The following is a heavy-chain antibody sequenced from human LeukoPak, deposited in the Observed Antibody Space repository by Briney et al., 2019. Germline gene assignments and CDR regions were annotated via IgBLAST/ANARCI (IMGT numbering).Heavy chain of an antibody. Sequence: GGSLRLSCAASGFTFSSYWMSWARQAPGKGLEWVANIKQDGSEKYYVDSVKGRFTISRDNAKNSLYLQMNSLRAEDTAVYYCARGRWGEGTYYFDYWGQGTLVTVSS. V-gene: IGHV3-7*01. CDR1: GFTFSSYW. CDR2: IKQDGSEK. J-gene: IGHJ4*02. D-gene: IGHD3-16*01. CDR3: ARGRWGEGTYYFDY.